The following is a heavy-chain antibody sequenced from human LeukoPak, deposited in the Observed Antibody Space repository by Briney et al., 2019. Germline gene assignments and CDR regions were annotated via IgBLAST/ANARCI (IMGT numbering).Heavy chain of an antibody. Sequence: PGGSLRLSCAASGFTFSSYSMNWVRQAPGKGLEWVSSISSSSSYIYYADSVKGRFTISRDNAKNSLYLQVNSLRAEDTAVYYCARDLVSSSNLGPREDVWGKGTTVTVSS. D-gene: IGHD6-13*01. CDR2: ISSSSSYI. V-gene: IGHV3-21*01. J-gene: IGHJ6*04. CDR1: GFTFSSYS. CDR3: ARDLVSSSNLGPREDV.